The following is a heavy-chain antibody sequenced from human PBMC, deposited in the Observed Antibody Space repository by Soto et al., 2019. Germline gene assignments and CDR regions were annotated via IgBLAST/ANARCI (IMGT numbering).Heavy chain of an antibody. Sequence: PSETLSLTCTVSGGSISSGDYYWSWIRQPPGKGLEWIGYIYYSGSAYYNPSLKSRLTISVDTSKNQFSLKLNSVTAADTAVYYCASRGYLRPASAFDPWGQGTLVTVSS. CDR3: ASRGYLRPASAFDP. CDR2: IYYSGSA. V-gene: IGHV4-30-4*01. J-gene: IGHJ5*02. D-gene: IGHD6-25*01. CDR1: GGSISSGDYY.